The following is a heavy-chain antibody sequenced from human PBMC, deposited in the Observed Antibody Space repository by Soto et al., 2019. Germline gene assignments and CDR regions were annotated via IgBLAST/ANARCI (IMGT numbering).Heavy chain of an antibody. J-gene: IGHJ6*02. CDR3: AYLPCSGGSCYWFSFSGMDV. D-gene: IGHD2-15*01. CDR1: GFSLSTSGVG. V-gene: IGHV2-5*02. Sequence: QITLKESGPTLVKPTQTLTLTCTFSGFSLSTSGVGVAWIRQPPGEALEWLALIYWDADKRYRPSLESRLTITKDNSKNQVVLTMTTMDSVDTATYYCAYLPCSGGSCYWFSFSGMDVWGQGTTVTVSS. CDR2: IYWDADK.